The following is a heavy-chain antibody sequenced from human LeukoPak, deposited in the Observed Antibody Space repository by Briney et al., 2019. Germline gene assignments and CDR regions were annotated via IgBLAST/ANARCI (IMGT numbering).Heavy chain of an antibody. Sequence: ASVKVSCKASGYTFTSYYMHWVRQAPGQGLEWMGIINPSGGSTSYAQKFQGRVTMTRDTSTSTVYMELSSLRSEDTAVYYCASEYYYDSRTSKETRQDWGLGTPVTVSS. CDR3: ASEYYYDSRTSKETRQD. J-gene: IGHJ4*02. D-gene: IGHD3-22*01. V-gene: IGHV1-46*01. CDR2: INPSGGST. CDR1: GYTFTSYY.